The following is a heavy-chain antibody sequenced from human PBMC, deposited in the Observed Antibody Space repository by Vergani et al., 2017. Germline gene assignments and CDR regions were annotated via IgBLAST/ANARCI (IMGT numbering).Heavy chain of an antibody. Sequence: EVQLVQSGAEVKKPGESLKISCKGSGYSFTSYWIGWVRQMPGKGLEWMGIIYPGDSDTRYSPSFQGQVTIYADKSTSTAYLQLISLKASDTAMYYCARRGIAAAGYNWFDPWGQGTLVTVSS. CDR1: GYSFTSYW. J-gene: IGHJ5*02. V-gene: IGHV5-51*01. D-gene: IGHD6-13*01. CDR2: IYPGDSDT. CDR3: ARRGIAAAGYNWFDP.